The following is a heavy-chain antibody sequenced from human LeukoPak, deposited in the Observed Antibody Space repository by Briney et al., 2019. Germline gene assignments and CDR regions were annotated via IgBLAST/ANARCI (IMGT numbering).Heavy chain of an antibody. CDR3: SREDCSAITNCRQDFDH. Sequence: ASVKVSCKATGYTFTGHYMHWVRQAPGQGLEWMGCINPYTGGINYAQRFQGRITMTRDTSITTAYMELSSLRSDDTAVYYCSREDCSAITNCRQDFDHWGQGSLVTVSS. CDR2: INPYTGGI. J-gene: IGHJ4*02. CDR1: GYTFTGHY. V-gene: IGHV1-2*02. D-gene: IGHD2-15*01.